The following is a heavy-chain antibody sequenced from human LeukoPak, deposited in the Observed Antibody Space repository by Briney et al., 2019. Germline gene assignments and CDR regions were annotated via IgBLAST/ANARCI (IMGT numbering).Heavy chain of an antibody. J-gene: IGHJ4*02. CDR1: GGSISSGGYS. CDR3: ARAHRGCFDY. V-gene: IGHV4-30-2*01. Sequence: SETLSLTCAVSGGSISSGGYSWSWIRQPPGKGLEWIGYIYHSGSTYYNPSLKSRVTISVDRSKNQFSLKLSSVTAADTAVYYCARAHRGCFDYWSQGTLVTVSS. D-gene: IGHD1-14*01. CDR2: IYHSGST.